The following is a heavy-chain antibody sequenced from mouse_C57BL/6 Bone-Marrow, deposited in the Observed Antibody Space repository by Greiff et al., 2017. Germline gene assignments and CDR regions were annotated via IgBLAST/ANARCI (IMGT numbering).Heavy chain of an antibody. Sequence: VQLQQPGAELVKPGASVKLSCKASGYTFTSYWMQWVKQRPGQGLEWIGEIDPSDSYTNYNQKFKGKATLTVDTSSSTAYMQRSSLTSEDSAVYYCAREDSNYLYYFDYWGQGTTLTVSS. D-gene: IGHD2-5*01. CDR1: GYTFTSYW. CDR2: IDPSDSYT. V-gene: IGHV1-50*01. CDR3: AREDSNYLYYFDY. J-gene: IGHJ2*01.